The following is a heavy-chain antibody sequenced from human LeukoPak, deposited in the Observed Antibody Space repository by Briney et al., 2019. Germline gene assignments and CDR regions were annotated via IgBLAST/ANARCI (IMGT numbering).Heavy chain of an antibody. D-gene: IGHD6-19*01. CDR1: SASISNYY. Sequence: SLTLYLTCTGSSASISNYYWGWIRQTPGKGLEWIEYIQNTGDTTYNPSLKSRVSISKDMSNNQFSLQLRSVTAADTAVYYCVKHGSGWSFDYWGQGTLVTVSS. CDR3: VKHGSGWSFDY. CDR2: IQNTGDT. V-gene: IGHV4-59*01. J-gene: IGHJ4*02.